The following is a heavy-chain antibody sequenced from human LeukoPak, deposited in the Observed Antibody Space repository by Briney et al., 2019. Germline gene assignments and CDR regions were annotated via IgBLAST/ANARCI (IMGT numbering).Heavy chain of an antibody. CDR1: GFTFSSYW. V-gene: IGHV3-7*01. Sequence: GGSLRLSCAASGFTFSSYWMNWVRQAPEKGLEWVANIKEDGSDKYYVGSVKGRFTISRDNAKKSLYLQMNSLRAEDTAIYYCARGAMAAAGYWGQGTLVTVSS. J-gene: IGHJ4*02. CDR3: ARGAMAAAGY. D-gene: IGHD6-13*01. CDR2: IKEDGSDK.